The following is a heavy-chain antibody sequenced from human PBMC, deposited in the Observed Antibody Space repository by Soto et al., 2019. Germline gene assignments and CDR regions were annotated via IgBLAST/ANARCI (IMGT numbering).Heavy chain of an antibody. V-gene: IGHV3-11*06. CDR2: IDGSSDYT. Sequence: PGGSLRLSCTASGFLFTDYYMSWIRQPPGKGLEWLAYIDGSSDYTNSADSMKGRFTVSRDNAKNSVYLEMNSLSAEDTALYYCARGSEDLTSNFDYWGQGTLVTVSS. J-gene: IGHJ4*02. CDR1: GFLFTDYY. CDR3: ARGSEDLTSNFDY.